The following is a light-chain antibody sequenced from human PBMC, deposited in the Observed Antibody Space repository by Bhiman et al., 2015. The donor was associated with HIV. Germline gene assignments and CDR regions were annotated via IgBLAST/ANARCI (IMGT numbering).Light chain of an antibody. Sequence: QSALTQPPSASGSPGQSVTISCTGTSSDVGGYDYVSWYQHHPGKAPRLMISEVNKRPSGVPDRFSGSNSGNTATLTISGTQAMDEADYYCQAWDSSTASRVFGTGTKVTVL. CDR3: QAWDSSTASRV. CDR2: EVN. V-gene: IGLV2-8*01. J-gene: IGLJ1*01. CDR1: SSDVGGYDY.